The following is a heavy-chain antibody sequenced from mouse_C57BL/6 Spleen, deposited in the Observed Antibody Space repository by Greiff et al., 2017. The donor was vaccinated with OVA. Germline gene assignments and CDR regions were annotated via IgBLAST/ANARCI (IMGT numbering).Heavy chain of an antibody. V-gene: IGHV5-17*01. CDR3: ARPTYPRGFGY. Sequence: EVQGVESGGGLVKPGGSLKLSCAASGFTFSDYGMHWVRQAPEKGLEWVAYISSGSSTIYYADTVKGRFTISRDNAQNTLFLQMTRLRSEYTAMYYCARPTYPRGFGYWGQGTTLTVSS. CDR2: ISSGSSTI. CDR1: GFTFSDYG. J-gene: IGHJ2*01.